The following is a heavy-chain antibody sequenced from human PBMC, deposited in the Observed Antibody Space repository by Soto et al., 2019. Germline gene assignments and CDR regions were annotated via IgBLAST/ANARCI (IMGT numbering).Heavy chain of an antibody. Sequence: EVQLVKSGGGLVQPGGSRRLSCAASGFAFSSYNMNWVRQAPGKGLEWVSYIGSASITKYYADSVKGRFTISRDNAKNSLYLQMNSLRPEDTAVYYCARKASGSGYYYIDVWGLGTTVTVSS. CDR1: GFAFSSYN. CDR3: ARKASGSGYYYIDV. J-gene: IGHJ6*03. D-gene: IGHD5-12*01. V-gene: IGHV3-48*01. CDR2: IGSASITK.